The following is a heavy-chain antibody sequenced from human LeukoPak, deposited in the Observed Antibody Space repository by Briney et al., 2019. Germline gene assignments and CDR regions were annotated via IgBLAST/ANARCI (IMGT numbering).Heavy chain of an antibody. D-gene: IGHD3-22*01. Sequence: GGSLRLSCAASGFTLDDYGMSWVRRAPGKGLEWVSGINWNGDSTNYADSVKGRFTISRDNAKNSLYLQVNSLRAEDTALYYCARGFYHDSGATWRAFNIWGQGTMVTVSS. CDR1: GFTLDDYG. V-gene: IGHV3-20*04. CDR2: INWNGDST. J-gene: IGHJ3*02. CDR3: ARGFYHDSGATWRAFNI.